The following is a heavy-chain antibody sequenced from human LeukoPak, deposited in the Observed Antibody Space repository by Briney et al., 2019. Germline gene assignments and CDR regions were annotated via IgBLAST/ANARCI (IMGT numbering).Heavy chain of an antibody. J-gene: IGHJ4*02. V-gene: IGHV4-39*01. Sequence: SETLSHTCTVSGGSISSSSYYWGWIRQPPGKGLEWIGSIYYSGSTYYNPSLHSRVTISVDTSKNQFSLKLSSVTAADTAVYYCARRYYYDSSGYPFDYWGQGTLVTVSS. CDR2: IYYSGST. D-gene: IGHD3-22*01. CDR1: GGSISSSSYY. CDR3: ARRYYYDSSGYPFDY.